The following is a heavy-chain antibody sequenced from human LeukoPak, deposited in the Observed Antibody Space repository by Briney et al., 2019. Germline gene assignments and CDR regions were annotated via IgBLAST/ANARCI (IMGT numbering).Heavy chain of an antibody. Sequence: SETLSLTCGVSGGSFRDYYWSWIRQPPGKGLEWIGCIYYSGSTYYNPSLKSRVTISVDTSKNQFSLKLSSVTAADTAIYYCATGTGHYYYYYYMDVWGKGTTVTVSS. V-gene: IGHV4-59*04. CDR2: IYYSGST. CDR1: GGSFRDYY. J-gene: IGHJ6*03. CDR3: ATGTGHYYYYYYMDV. D-gene: IGHD1-1*01.